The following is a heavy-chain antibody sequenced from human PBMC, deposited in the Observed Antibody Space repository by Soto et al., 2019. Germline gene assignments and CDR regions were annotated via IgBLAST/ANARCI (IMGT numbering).Heavy chain of an antibody. CDR2: ISGSGGST. V-gene: IGHV3-23*01. CDR3: AKYVLPAAIPRPHPFDY. Sequence: TGGSLRLSCAASGFTFSSYAMSWVRQAPGKGLEWVSAISGSGGSTYYADSVKGRFTISRDNSKNTLYLQMNSLRAEDTAVYYCAKYVLPAAIPRPHPFDYWGQGTLVTVSS. D-gene: IGHD2-2*01. J-gene: IGHJ4*02. CDR1: GFTFSSYA.